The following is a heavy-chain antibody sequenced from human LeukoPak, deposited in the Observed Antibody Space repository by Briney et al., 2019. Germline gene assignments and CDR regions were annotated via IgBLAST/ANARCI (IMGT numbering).Heavy chain of an antibody. CDR3: ASTRKKLGFDAFDI. CDR1: GYTFTSYG. D-gene: IGHD1-7*01. CDR2: INPNSGGT. Sequence: ASVTVSCKASGYTFTSYGISWVRQAPGQGLEWMGWINPNSGGTNYAQKFQGRVTMTRDTSISTAYMELSRLRSDDTAVYYCASTRKKLGFDAFDIWGQGTMVSVSS. J-gene: IGHJ3*02. V-gene: IGHV1-2*02.